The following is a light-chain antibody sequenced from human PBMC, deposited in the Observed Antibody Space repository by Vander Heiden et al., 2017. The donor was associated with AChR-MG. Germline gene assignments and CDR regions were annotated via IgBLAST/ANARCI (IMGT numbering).Light chain of an antibody. J-gene: IGLJ3*02. CDR3: GSYTRDTTLV. CDR2: DVT. V-gene: IGLV2-14*03. CDR1: TNDIGTYNY. Sequence: QSALTQPASVSGSPGQAITISCIGGTNDIGTYNYVSWYQQHPGKAPRLIIYDVTSRPSGVSDRFSASKSGSTASLTISGLQAEDEAVYYCGSYTRDTTLVFGGGTKLTVL.